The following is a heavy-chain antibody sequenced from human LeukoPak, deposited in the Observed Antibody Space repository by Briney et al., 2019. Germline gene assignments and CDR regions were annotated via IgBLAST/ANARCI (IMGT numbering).Heavy chain of an antibody. V-gene: IGHV3-15*01. Sequence: GGSLRLSCAASGFTFSNAWMSWVRQAPGKGLEWVGRIKSKTDGGTTDYAAPVKGRFTISGDDSKNTLYLQMNSLKTEDTAVYYCTTLYSYGFFDYWGQGTLVTVSS. D-gene: IGHD5-18*01. CDR1: GFTFSNAW. CDR2: IKSKTDGGTT. CDR3: TTLYSYGFFDY. J-gene: IGHJ4*02.